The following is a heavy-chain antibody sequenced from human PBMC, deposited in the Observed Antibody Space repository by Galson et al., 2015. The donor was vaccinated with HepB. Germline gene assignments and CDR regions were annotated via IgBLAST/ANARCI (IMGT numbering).Heavy chain of an antibody. J-gene: IGHJ5*02. D-gene: IGHD2-2*01. CDR3: AREVVSHLHPTQYQLSHNDWFDP. Sequence: SVKVSCKASGYTFTGYYMHWVRQAPGQGLEWMGWINPNSGGTNYAQKFQGRVTMTRDTSISTAYMELSRLRSDDTAVYYCAREVVSHLHPTQYQLSHNDWFDPWGQGTLVTVSS. CDR1: GYTFTGYY. V-gene: IGHV1-2*02. CDR2: INPNSGGT.